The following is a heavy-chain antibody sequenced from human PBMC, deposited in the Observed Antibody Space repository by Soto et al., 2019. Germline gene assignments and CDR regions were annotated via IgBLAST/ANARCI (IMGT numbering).Heavy chain of an antibody. Sequence: QERLVQSGAAVRKPGSSVKVSCKVTGGTSTRYAINWVRQAPGQGLEWMGGIVQMLGTSKYAQKFQGRVTITADTSTNIADMELRSLRSEDTAVYYCNRGSEYDFWSGYLWGQGTLVSVSS. CDR3: NRGSEYDFWSGYL. V-gene: IGHV1-69*06. J-gene: IGHJ4*02. CDR2: IVQMLGTS. CDR1: GGTSTRYA. D-gene: IGHD3-3*01.